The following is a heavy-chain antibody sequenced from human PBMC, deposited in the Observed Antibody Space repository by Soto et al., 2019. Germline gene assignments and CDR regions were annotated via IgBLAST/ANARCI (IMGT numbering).Heavy chain of an antibody. V-gene: IGHV4-31*03. J-gene: IGHJ3*02. CDR3: AREKRVVNSPDAFDI. CDR1: GGSISSGGYY. D-gene: IGHD3-3*01. Sequence: QVQLQESGPGLVKPSQTLSLTCTVSGGSISSGGYYWSWIRQHPGKGLEWIGYIYYSGSTYYNPSLKSRVTISVDTSKNQFSLKLSSVTAADTAVYYCAREKRVVNSPDAFDIWGQGTMVTVSS. CDR2: IYYSGST.